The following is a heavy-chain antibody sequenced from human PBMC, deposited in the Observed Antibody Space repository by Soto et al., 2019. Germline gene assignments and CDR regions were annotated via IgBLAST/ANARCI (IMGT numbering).Heavy chain of an antibody. D-gene: IGHD2-8*01. CDR1: GGTFSSYA. CDR3: ARLSGCSNGVCYKFDY. V-gene: IGHV1-69*06. J-gene: IGHJ4*02. Sequence: SVKVSCKASGGTFSSYAISWVRQAPGQGLEWMGGIIPIFGTANYAQKFQGRVTITADKSTSTAYMELSSLRSEDTAMYYCARLSGCSNGVCYKFDYWGQGTLVTVSS. CDR2: IIPIFGTA.